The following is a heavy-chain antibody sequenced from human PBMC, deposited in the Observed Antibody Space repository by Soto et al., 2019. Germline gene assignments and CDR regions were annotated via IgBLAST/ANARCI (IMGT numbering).Heavy chain of an antibody. Sequence: GSLRLSCVASGFTFISSFMGWIRQAPGEGLEWVANINQDGGVTYYVDSVEGRFTISRDNTKDSLYLQMNSLRGEDTAIYYCARYYRGSGRYFFDYWGQGTPVTVSS. CDR3: ARYYRGSGRYFFDY. V-gene: IGHV3-7*03. J-gene: IGHJ4*02. CDR2: INQDGGVT. CDR1: GFTFISSF. D-gene: IGHD6-19*01.